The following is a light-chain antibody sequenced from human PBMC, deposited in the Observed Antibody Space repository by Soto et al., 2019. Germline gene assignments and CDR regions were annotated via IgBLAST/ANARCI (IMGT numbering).Light chain of an antibody. CDR3: CSYARGSTLV. J-gene: IGLJ3*02. Sequence: QSVLTQPPSMSGSPGQSITLSCTGTSSDVGSYNLVSWYQQHPGKAPKHMIYEDSKRPSGVSNRFFGSKSGNTASLTISGLQAEDEADYFCCSYARGSTLVFGGGTQLTVL. V-gene: IGLV2-23*01. CDR2: EDS. CDR1: SSDVGSYNL.